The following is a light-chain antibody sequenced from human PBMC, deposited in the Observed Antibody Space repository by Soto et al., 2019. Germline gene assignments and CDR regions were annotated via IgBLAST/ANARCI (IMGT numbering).Light chain of an antibody. CDR3: QQTYSAPLT. CDR1: QSISNW. J-gene: IGKJ4*01. V-gene: IGKV1-39*01. CDR2: TAS. Sequence: DIQMTQSPSTLSASVGDRVTITCRASQSISNWLAWYKQKPGKVPKLLIYTASSLQSGVPSRFSGSGSGTDFTLTITSLKPEDFATYYCQQTYSAPLTFGGGTKVDIK.